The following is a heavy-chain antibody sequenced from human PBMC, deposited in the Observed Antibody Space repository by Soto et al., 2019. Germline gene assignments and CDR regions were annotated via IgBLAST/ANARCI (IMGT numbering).Heavy chain of an antibody. V-gene: IGHV3-23*01. CDR1: GFTFSSYA. D-gene: IGHD2-2*01. CDR2: ISGSGGST. J-gene: IGHJ4*02. CDR3: AKMVLYQLLAPYYFDY. Sequence: EVQLLESGGGLVQPGGSLRLSCAASGFTFSSYAMSWVRQAPGKGLEWVSAISGSGGSTYYADSVKGRFTISRDNSKNTLYLQMNSLRAEDTAVYYCAKMVLYQLLAPYYFDYWGQGTLVTVSS.